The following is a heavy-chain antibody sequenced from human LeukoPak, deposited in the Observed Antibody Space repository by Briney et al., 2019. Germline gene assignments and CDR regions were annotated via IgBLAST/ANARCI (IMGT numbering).Heavy chain of an antibody. CDR3: ARDLHWNYQVDWFDP. CDR1: GFTSSSYS. Sequence: GGSLRLSCAASGFTSSSYSMNWVRQAPGKGLEWVSSISSSSSYIYYADSVKGRFTISRDNAKNSLYLQMNSLRAEDTAVYYCARDLHWNYQVDWFDPWGQGTLVTVSS. J-gene: IGHJ5*02. CDR2: ISSSSSYI. D-gene: IGHD1-7*01. V-gene: IGHV3-21*01.